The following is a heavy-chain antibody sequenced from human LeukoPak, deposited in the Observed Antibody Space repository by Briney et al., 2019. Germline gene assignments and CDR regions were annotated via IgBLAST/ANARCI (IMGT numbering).Heavy chain of an antibody. CDR1: GYTFTSYA. CDR2: ISAYNGNT. Sequence: ASVKVSCKASGYTFTSYAMHWVRQAPGQGLEWMGWISAYNGNTNYAQKLQGRVTMTTDTSTSTAYMELRSLRSDDTAVYYCAREPSTYYYGSGSYYTDYWGQGTLVTVSS. J-gene: IGHJ4*02. CDR3: AREPSTYYYGSGSYYTDY. D-gene: IGHD3-10*01. V-gene: IGHV1-18*01.